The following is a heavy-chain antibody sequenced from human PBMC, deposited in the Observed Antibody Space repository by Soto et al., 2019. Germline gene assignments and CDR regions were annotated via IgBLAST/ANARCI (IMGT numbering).Heavy chain of an antibody. D-gene: IGHD3-16*02. CDR1: GGSFSGYY. CDR2: INHSEST. V-gene: IGHV4-34*01. CDR3: ARGTRRLIFTYYFDY. J-gene: IGHJ4*02. Sequence: SETLSLTCAVYGGSFSGYYWSWIRQPPGKGLEWIGEINHSESTNYNPSLKSRVTISVDTSKNQFSLKLSSVTAADTAVYYCARGTRRLIFTYYFDYWGQGTLVTVSS.